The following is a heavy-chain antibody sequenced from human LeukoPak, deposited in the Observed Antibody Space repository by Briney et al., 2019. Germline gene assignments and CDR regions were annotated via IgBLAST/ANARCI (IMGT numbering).Heavy chain of an antibody. D-gene: IGHD2-15*01. CDR2: INPKIGGT. J-gene: IGHJ5*02. CDR3: VRDLFTPRDL. Sequence: ASVKVSCKASGYTFSDYFIHWVRQSPGQGLEWMGWINPKIGGTDYAHKIQGRVTMTRDTSISTAYMELSGLRSDDSAIYYCVRDLFTPRDLWGQGTLVTVSS. CDR1: GYTFSDYF. V-gene: IGHV1-2*02.